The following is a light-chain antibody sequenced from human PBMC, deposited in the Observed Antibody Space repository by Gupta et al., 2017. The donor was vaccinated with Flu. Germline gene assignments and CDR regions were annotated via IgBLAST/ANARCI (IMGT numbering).Light chain of an antibody. J-gene: IGKJ5*01. CDR2: TAY. CDR1: RDISSY. V-gene: IGKV1-9*01. Sequence: DIQLTQSPSFLSASVGDRVTITCRASRDISSYLAWYQQKPGKAPKLLIYTAYTLQGGVPSRFSGSGSGTDFTLTISSLQPEDFATYYCQQLNNYPVTFGQGTRLEIK. CDR3: QQLNNYPVT.